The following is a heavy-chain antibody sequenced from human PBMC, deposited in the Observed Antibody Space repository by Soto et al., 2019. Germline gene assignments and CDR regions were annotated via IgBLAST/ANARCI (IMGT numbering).Heavy chain of an antibody. CDR2: IYYSGST. CDR3: ARLPGYCSGDSCRSDY. J-gene: IGHJ4*02. D-gene: IGHD2-15*01. V-gene: IGHV4-39*01. Sequence: QLQLQESGPGLVKPSETLSLTCTVSGGSISSSSYYWGWIRQPPGKGLEWIGSIYYSGSTYYNLSLKCPVPLSVDPSKNQFSLKLGSVTAADTAVYFCARLPGYCSGDSCRSDYWGQGTLVTVSS. CDR1: GGSISSSSYY.